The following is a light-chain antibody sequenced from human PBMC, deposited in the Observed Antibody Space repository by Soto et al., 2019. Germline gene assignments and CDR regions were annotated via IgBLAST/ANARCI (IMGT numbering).Light chain of an antibody. V-gene: IGKV1-12*01. CDR3: QKYNSAPLT. CDR2: GAS. CDR1: QAISNL. J-gene: IGKJ4*01. Sequence: DLEMTQSPNSVSASVGDRVTVTCRASQAISNLLAWYRQKPGQAPELLVYGASTLQSGVPPRFSGSGSGTEFTLTISSLQPEDVAAYYCQKYNSAPLTFGGGTKVDIK.